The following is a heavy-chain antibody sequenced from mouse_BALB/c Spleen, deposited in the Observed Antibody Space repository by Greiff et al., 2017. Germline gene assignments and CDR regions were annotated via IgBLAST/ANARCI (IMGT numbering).Heavy chain of an antibody. CDR3: ASRSTMITTWFAY. J-gene: IGHJ3*01. D-gene: IGHD2-4*01. V-gene: IGHV5-6-5*01. CDR2: ISSGGST. Sequence: EVQGVESGGGLVKPGGSLKLSCAASGFTFSSYAMSWVRQTPEKRLEWVASISSGGSTYYPDSVKGRFTISRDNARNILYLQMSSLRSEDTAMYYCASRSTMITTWFAYWGQGTLVTVSA. CDR1: GFTFSSYA.